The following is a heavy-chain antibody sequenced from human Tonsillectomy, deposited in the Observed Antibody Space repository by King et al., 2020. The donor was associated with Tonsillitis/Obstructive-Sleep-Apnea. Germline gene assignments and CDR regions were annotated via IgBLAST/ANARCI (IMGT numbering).Heavy chain of an antibody. V-gene: IGHV1-69*01. J-gene: IGHJ4*02. CDR3: ARGYYYGSGSYLYYFDY. CDR2: IIPIFGTA. D-gene: IGHD3-10*01. CDR1: GGTFSSYA. Sequence: LVQSGAEVKKPGSSVKVSCKASGGTFSSYAISWVRQAPGQGLEWMGGIIPIFGTANYAQKFQGRVTFTADESTSTAYMELSSLRSEDTAVYYCARGYYYGSGSYLYYFDYWGQGTLVTVSS.